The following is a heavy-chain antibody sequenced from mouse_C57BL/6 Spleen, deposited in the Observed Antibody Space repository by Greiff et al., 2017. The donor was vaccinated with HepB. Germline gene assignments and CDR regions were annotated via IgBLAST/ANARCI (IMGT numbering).Heavy chain of an antibody. D-gene: IGHD2-1*01. J-gene: IGHJ3*01. CDR3: ARGELGKAPFAY. Sequence: QVQLQQPGAELVKPGASVKLSCKASGYTFTSYWMHWVKQRPGQGLEWIGMIHPNSGSTNYNEKFKSKATLTVDKSSSTAYMQLSSLTSEDSAVYYCARGELGKAPFAYWGRGTLVTVSA. V-gene: IGHV1-64*01. CDR1: GYTFTSYW. CDR2: IHPNSGST.